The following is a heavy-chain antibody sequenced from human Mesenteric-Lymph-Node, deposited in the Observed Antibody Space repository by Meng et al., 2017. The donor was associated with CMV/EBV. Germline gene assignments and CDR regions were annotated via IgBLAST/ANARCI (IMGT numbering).Heavy chain of an antibody. D-gene: IGHD4-23*01. CDR1: GFTFSNYA. J-gene: IGHJ3*02. CDR3: AKDLDYGGKAYDAFDI. CDR2: IYSDGRST. V-gene: IGHV3-23*03. Sequence: GGSLRLSCAASGFTFSNYALSWVRQAPGKGLEWVSVIYSDGRSTYYADSVKGLFTISRDNSKNTLYLQMNSLRAEDTAVYYCAKDLDYGGKAYDAFDIWGQGTMVTVSS.